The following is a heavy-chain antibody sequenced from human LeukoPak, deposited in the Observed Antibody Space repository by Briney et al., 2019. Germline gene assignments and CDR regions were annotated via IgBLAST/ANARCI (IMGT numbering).Heavy chain of an antibody. J-gene: IGHJ3*02. D-gene: IGHD5-18*01. CDR3: ARRKRIQLWKSGAFDI. Sequence: SETLPLTCAVYGGSFSGYYWSWIRQPPGKGLEWIGEINHSGSTNYNPSLKSRVTISVDTSKNQFSLKLSSVTAADTAVYYCARRKRIQLWKSGAFDIWGQGTMVTVSS. CDR2: INHSGST. CDR1: GGSFSGYY. V-gene: IGHV4-34*01.